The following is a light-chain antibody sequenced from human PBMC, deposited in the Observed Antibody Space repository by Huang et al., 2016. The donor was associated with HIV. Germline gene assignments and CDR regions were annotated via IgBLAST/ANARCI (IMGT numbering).Light chain of an antibody. CDR3: QQYNSFPRT. CDR2: DAS. Sequence: DIQMTQSPSSLSASVGDRVTITCRASQGINNYLAWFQQIPGKAPKSLIYDASTLQSGVPSKFSGSGSGTDFNLTISSLQPEDIATYYCQQYNSFPRTFGQGTKLEIK. CDR1: QGINNY. V-gene: IGKV1-16*02. J-gene: IGKJ2*01.